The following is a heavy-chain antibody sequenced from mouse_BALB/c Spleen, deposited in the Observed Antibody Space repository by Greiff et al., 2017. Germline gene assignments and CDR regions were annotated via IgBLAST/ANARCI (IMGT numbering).Heavy chain of an antibody. D-gene: IGHD2-14*01. V-gene: IGHV5-6-4*01. CDR2: ISSGGSYT. J-gene: IGHJ4*01. CDR3: TRYRYEDYAMDY. CDR1: GFTFSSYT. Sequence: EVQRVESGGGLVKPGGSLKLSCAASGFTFSSYTMSWVRQTPEKRLEWVATISSGGSYTYYPDSVKGRFTISRDNAKNTLYLQMSSLKSEDTAMYYCTRYRYEDYAMDYWGQGTSVTVSS.